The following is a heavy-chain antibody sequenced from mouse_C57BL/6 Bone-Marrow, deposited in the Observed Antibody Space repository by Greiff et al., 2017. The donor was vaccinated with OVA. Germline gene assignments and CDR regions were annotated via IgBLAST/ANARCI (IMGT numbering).Heavy chain of an antibody. CDR3: TRDRDDYYYYAMDY. Sequence: EVQRVESGEGLVKPGGSLKLSCAASGFTFSSYAMSWVRQTPEKRLEWVAYISSGGDYIYYADTVKGRFTISRDNARNTLYLQMSSLKSEDTAMYYCTRDRDDYYYYAMDYWGQGTSVTVSS. J-gene: IGHJ4*01. D-gene: IGHD2-4*01. CDR2: ISSGGDYI. V-gene: IGHV5-9-1*02. CDR1: GFTFSSYA.